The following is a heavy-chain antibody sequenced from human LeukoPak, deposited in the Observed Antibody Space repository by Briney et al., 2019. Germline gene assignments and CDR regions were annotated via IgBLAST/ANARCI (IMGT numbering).Heavy chain of an antibody. CDR1: GFTFDDYA. J-gene: IGHJ4*02. V-gene: IGHV3-9*01. D-gene: IGHD4-17*01. CDR3: AKVTYGDYYFNY. CDR2: ISWNSGSI. Sequence: PGRSLRLSCAASGFTFDDYAMHWVRQAPGKGLEWVSGISWNSGSIGYADSVKGRFTISRDNAKNSLYLQMNSLRAEDTALYYCAKVTYGDYYFNYWAQGTMATVP.